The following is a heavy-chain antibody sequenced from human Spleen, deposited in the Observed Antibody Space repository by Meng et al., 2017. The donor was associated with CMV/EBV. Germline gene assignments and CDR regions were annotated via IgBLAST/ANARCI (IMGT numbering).Heavy chain of an antibody. CDR3: ARGRGYSSSWDLLDY. D-gene: IGHD6-13*01. CDR2: ISRSNNYI. V-gene: IGHV3-21*01. Sequence: SGFSFNNYNMNWVSQAPGKGLEWVSSISRSNNYIYYADSVKGRFTISRDNAKNSLYLQMNSLRAEDTAVYYCARGRGYSSSWDLLDYWGQGTLVTVSS. J-gene: IGHJ4*02. CDR1: GFSFNNYN.